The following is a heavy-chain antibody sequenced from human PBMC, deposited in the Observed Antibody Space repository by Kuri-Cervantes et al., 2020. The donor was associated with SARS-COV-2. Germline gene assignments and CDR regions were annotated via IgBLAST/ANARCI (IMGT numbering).Heavy chain of an antibody. J-gene: IGHJ5*02. D-gene: IGHD2-21*01. CDR1: GFTHNSYS. Sequence: GGSLRLSCAVSGFTHNSYSMSWVRQAPGKGLEWVAAISASGNTPFYADSVKGRFTISRDNSKTTLYLQMDNLRAEDTAFYYCTKGSVMIPVPNAWGQGTLVTVSS. CDR3: TKGSVMIPVPNA. CDR2: ISASGNTP. V-gene: IGHV3-23*01.